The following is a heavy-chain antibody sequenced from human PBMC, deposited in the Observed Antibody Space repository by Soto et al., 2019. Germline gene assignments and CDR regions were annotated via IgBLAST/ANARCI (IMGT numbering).Heavy chain of an antibody. CDR2: MYTRGST. V-gene: IGHV4-4*07. J-gene: IGHJ2*01. CDR1: VGSISSYY. Sequence: QVQLQESGPGLVKPSETLSLTCNVSVGSISSYYWSWIRQPAGKGLEWIGHMYTRGSTNYNPYLKSRVTMSIDTSKNQFSLKLRSVTAAYTAVYYCARESLAAYYDSSGYYSHWYFDLWVRGTLVTVSS. D-gene: IGHD3-22*01. CDR3: ARESLAAYYDSSGYYSHWYFDL.